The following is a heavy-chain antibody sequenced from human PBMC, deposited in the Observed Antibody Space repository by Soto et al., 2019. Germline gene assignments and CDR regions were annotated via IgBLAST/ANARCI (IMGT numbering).Heavy chain of an antibody. J-gene: IGHJ6*02. V-gene: IGHV4-4*02. Sequence: PSETLSLTCAVSAGSISSSKWWTWVRQSPGKGLEWIGEIYHSGTTNYNPSLTSRVTISVDKSNNQFSLKLTSVTAADTAVYYCARTSYSDSSGYYGMDVWGQGTTVTVS. D-gene: IGHD3-22*01. CDR1: AGSISSSKW. CDR2: IYHSGTT. CDR3: ARTSYSDSSGYYGMDV.